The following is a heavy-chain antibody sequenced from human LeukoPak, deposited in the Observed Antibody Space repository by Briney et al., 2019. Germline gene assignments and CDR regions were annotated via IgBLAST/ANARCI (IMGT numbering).Heavy chain of an antibody. J-gene: IGHJ6*03. Sequence: SVKVSCKASGGTFSRYAISWVRQAPGQGLEWMGGIIPIFGTANYAQKFQGRVTITTDESTSTAYMELSSLRSEDTAVYYCARGSNFSFHQRRWYYMDVWGKGTTVTVSS. CDR1: GGTFSRYA. CDR3: ARGSNFSFHQRRWYYMDV. CDR2: IIPIFGTA. V-gene: IGHV1-69*05. D-gene: IGHD6-25*01.